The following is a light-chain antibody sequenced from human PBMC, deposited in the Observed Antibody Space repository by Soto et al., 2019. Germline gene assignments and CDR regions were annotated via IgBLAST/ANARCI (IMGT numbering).Light chain of an antibody. CDR1: SSDVGGFNS. CDR3: SSYTSTMTNV. CDR2: DVV. Sequence: QSALTQPASVSGSPGQSITISCTGTSSDVGGFNSVSWYQLRPGTAPKLILYDVVDRPSGVSYRFSGSKSGNTASLTISGVQAAGQADLFCSSYTSTMTNVFGSGTKLTVL. V-gene: IGLV2-14*03. J-gene: IGLJ1*01.